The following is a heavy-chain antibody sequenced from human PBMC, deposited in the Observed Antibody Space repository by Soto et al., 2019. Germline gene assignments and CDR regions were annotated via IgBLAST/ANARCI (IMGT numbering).Heavy chain of an antibody. D-gene: IGHD3-22*01. CDR1: GYTLTELS. J-gene: IGHJ4*02. CDR2: FDPEDGET. Sequence: ASVKVSCKVSGYTLTELSMHWVRQAPGKGLEWMGGFDPEDGETIYAQKFQGRVTMTEDTSTDTAYMELSSLRSEDTAVYYCARGPSYYYDSSGFFDYWGQGTLVTVSS. CDR3: ARGPSYYYDSSGFFDY. V-gene: IGHV1-24*01.